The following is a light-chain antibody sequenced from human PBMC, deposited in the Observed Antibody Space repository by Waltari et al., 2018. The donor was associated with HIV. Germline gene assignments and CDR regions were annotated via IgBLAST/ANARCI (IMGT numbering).Light chain of an antibody. CDR3: QQYFTTPYT. CDR1: QSLLYSSNNKNY. V-gene: IGKV4-1*01. Sequence: DIVMTQSPDSLAVSLGERATINCKSSQSLLYSSNNKNYLAWYQQKPGQPPTLLIYWASTRESGVPDRFSGSGSGTDFTLTISSLQAEDVTVYYCQQYFTTPYTFGQGTKLEI. J-gene: IGKJ2*01. CDR2: WAS.